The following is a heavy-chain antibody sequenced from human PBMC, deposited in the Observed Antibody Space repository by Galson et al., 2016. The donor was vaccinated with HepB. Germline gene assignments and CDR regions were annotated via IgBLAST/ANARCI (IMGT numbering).Heavy chain of an antibody. CDR3: TRRESLSLDY. Sequence: SLRLSCAASGFTFRTYSMNWVRQAPGKGLEWFSSISSNIRDTDYADSVKGRFPISRDNAKNSLYLQMTSLRVEDTAIYYCTRRESLSLDYWGQGTLVTVSS. CDR2: ISSNIRDT. D-gene: IGHD2/OR15-2a*01. CDR1: GFTFRTYS. V-gene: IGHV3-21*01. J-gene: IGHJ4*02.